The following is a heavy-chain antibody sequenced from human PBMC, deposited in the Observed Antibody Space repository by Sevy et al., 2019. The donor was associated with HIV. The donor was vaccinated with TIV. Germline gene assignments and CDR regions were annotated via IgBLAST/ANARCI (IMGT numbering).Heavy chain of an antibody. V-gene: IGHV3-30-3*01. CDR2: ISNDGINK. CDR1: GFTFSSYA. Sequence: GGSLRLSCVASGFTFSSYAMHWVRQAPGKGLEWVAVISNDGINKYYADSVKGGFTISRDNSRNTLYLQMNSLRTEDTAVYYCARDFWSGYSLDYWGQGTRVTVSS. CDR3: ARDFWSGYSLDY. J-gene: IGHJ4*02. D-gene: IGHD3-3*01.